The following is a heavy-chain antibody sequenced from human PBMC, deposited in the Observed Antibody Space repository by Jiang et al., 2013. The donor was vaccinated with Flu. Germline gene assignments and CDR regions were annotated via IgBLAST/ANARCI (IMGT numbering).Heavy chain of an antibody. D-gene: IGHD3-9*01. CDR3: ARGYPTNFDWLPNHFDY. CDR2: ISAYNGKT. CDR1: GYTFISYG. V-gene: IGHV1-18*01. Sequence: GAEVKKPGASVKVSCKASGYTFISYGISWVRQAPGQGLEWMGYISAYNGKTNYAQKFQGRVTMTTDTSTNTAYMELRSLRSDDTAVYYCARGYPTNFDWLPNHFDYWGQGTLVTVSS. J-gene: IGHJ4*02.